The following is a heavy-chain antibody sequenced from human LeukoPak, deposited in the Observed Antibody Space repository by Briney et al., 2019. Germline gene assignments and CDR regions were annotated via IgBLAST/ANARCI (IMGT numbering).Heavy chain of an antibody. J-gene: IGHJ4*02. Sequence: GGSLRLSCAASGFTFSDYYMSWIRQAPGKGLEWVSYISSSGSTIYYADSVKGRFTISRDNAKNSLYLQMNNLRAEDTAVYYCATGEYSGSWYLIDYWGQGTLVTVSS. CDR1: GFTFSDYY. V-gene: IGHV3-11*01. D-gene: IGHD6-13*01. CDR2: ISSSGSTI. CDR3: ATGEYSGSWYLIDY.